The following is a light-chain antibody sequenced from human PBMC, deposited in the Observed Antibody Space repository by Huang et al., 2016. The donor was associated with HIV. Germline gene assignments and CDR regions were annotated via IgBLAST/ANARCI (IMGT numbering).Light chain of an antibody. CDR3: QQYNNWPWT. J-gene: IGKJ1*01. CDR1: QSVSFE. CDR2: GAS. V-gene: IGKV3-15*01. Sequence: EIVMTQSPATLSVSPGERATLSCRATQSVSFELAWYQQRGCQAPRLLTYGASTRATGIPARFSGSGSGTEFTLTISSLQSEDFAVYYCQQYNNWPWTFGQGTKVEIE.